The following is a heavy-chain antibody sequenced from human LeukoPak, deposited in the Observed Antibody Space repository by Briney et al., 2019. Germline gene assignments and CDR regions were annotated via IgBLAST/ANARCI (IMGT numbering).Heavy chain of an antibody. Sequence: SETLSLTCAVYGGSFSGYYWSWIRQPPGKGLEWIGEINHSGSTNYNPSLKSRVTISVDTSKNQFSLKLSSVTAADTAVYYCARGWVYYDSSGYYSFYYFDYWGQGTLVTVSS. D-gene: IGHD3-22*01. CDR2: INHSGST. CDR3: ARGWVYYDSSGYYSFYYFDY. V-gene: IGHV4-34*01. CDR1: GGSFSGYY. J-gene: IGHJ4*02.